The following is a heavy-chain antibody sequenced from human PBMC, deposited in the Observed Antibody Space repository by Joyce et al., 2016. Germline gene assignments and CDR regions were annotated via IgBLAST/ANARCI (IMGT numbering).Heavy chain of an antibody. CDR2: VSGKNGDT. J-gene: IGHJ4*02. V-gene: IGHV1-18*04. CDR3: ARQVVATDDRGDYFDY. CDR1: GYTFNGYA. D-gene: IGHD2-15*01. Sequence: QVQLVQSGADVKKPGASVKVSCQTSGYTFNGYAVSWLRLAPGQGLEWMGWVSGKNGDTRYSQKFQGRVIMTTDTSTSMASMDLRSLNSDDTGVYYCARQVVATDDRGDYFDYWGQGTLVIVSS.